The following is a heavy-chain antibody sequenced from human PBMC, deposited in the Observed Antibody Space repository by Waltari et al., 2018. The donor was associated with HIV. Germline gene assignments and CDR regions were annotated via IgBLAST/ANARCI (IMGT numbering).Heavy chain of an antibody. Sequence: QLQLQESGPGLVKPSETLSLTCTVSGGSISSSSYYWGWIRQPPGKGLEWIGSIYYSGSTYYNPSLKSRVTISVDTSKNQFSLKLSSVTAADTAVYYCARHPRHRLGELSAGADYWGQGTLVTVSS. CDR1: GGSISSSSYY. V-gene: IGHV4-39*01. CDR2: IYYSGST. CDR3: ARHPRHRLGELSAGADY. D-gene: IGHD3-16*02. J-gene: IGHJ4*02.